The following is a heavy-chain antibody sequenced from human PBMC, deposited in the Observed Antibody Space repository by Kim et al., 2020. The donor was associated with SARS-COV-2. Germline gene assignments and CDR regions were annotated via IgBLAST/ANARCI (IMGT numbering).Heavy chain of an antibody. Sequence: GGSLRLSCAASGFTFSSYAMSWVRQAPGKGLEWVSAISGSGVSTYYADSVKGRFTISRDNSKNTLYLQMNSLRAEDTAVYYCAKDTYYYGSGSPPTPDYWGQGTLVTVS. CDR2: ISGSGVST. CDR3: AKDTYYYGSGSPPTPDY. V-gene: IGHV3-23*01. J-gene: IGHJ4*02. CDR1: GFTFSSYA. D-gene: IGHD3-10*01.